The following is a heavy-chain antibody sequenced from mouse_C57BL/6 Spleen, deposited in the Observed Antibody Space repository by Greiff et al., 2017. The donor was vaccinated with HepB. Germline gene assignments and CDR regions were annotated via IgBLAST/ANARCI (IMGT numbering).Heavy chain of an antibody. D-gene: IGHD1-1*01. CDR3: ARNDGSSFYWYFDV. J-gene: IGHJ1*03. CDR2: IWSGGST. V-gene: IGHV2-2*01. Sequence: VKLMESGPGLVQPSQRLSITCTVSGFSFTSYGVHWVRQSPGKGLEWLGVIWSGGSTDYNAAFISRLSISKDNSKSQVFFKMNSLQADDTAIYYCARNDGSSFYWYFDVWGTGTTVTVSS. CDR1: GFSFTSYG.